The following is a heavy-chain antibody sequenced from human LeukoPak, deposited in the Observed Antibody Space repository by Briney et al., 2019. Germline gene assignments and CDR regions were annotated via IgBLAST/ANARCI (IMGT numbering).Heavy chain of an antibody. Sequence: PGTSLRLSCAASGFTFSSYAMYWVRQAPGKGLEWVALISKDGSDEDHADSVKGRFTISRDNSKDTQYLQMISLRIEDTAVYYCAREAYYGSGRSRQPSPVWGQGTLVTVSS. V-gene: IGHV3-30*01. CDR1: GFTFSSYA. CDR3: AREAYYGSGRSRQPSPV. J-gene: IGHJ4*02. CDR2: ISKDGSDE. D-gene: IGHD3-10*01.